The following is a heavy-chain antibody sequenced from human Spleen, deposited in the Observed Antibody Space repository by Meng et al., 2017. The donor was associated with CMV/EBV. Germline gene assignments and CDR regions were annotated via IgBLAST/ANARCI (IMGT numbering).Heavy chain of an antibody. D-gene: IGHD3-22*01. CDR3: VRGHYDGA. Sequence: LSCYAASGFTFSNFWMNWVRQAPGKGLERVANIKEDGSEIYYVDSVKGRFTISRDNAKNSVYLHMNSLRVDDTALYYCVRGHYDGAWGHGTLVTVSS. V-gene: IGHV3-7*04. CDR2: IKEDGSEI. J-gene: IGHJ5*01. CDR1: GFTFSNFW.